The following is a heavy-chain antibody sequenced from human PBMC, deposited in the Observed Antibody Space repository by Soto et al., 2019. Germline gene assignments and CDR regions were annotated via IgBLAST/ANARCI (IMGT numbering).Heavy chain of an antibody. CDR2: IGTLSDT. CDR3: AKNQGVELVPLATVDWFDP. CDR1: GFTFSTFD. D-gene: IGHD1-26*01. V-gene: IGHV3-13*01. J-gene: IGHJ5*02. Sequence: LRLSCAGSGFTFSTFDIHWVRQAPGKGLEWVSGIGTLSDTFYAASVQGRFTISRDNSKSTVYLELNNLSAEDTAVYHCAKNQGVELVPLATVDWFDPWGQGSVVTVSS.